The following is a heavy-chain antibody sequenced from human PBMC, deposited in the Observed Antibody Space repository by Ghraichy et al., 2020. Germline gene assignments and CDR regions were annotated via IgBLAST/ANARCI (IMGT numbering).Heavy chain of an antibody. CDR1: GYTFTSYD. V-gene: IGHV1-8*01. D-gene: IGHD2-2*01. CDR2: MNPNSGNT. Sequence: ASVKVSCKASGYTFTSYDINWVRQATGQGLEWMGWMNPNSGNTGYAQKFQGRVTMTRNTSISTAYMELSSLRSEDTAVYYCARGGRYCSSTSCLIYYYYYYMDVWGKGTTVTVSS. J-gene: IGHJ6*03. CDR3: ARGGRYCSSTSCLIYYYYYYMDV.